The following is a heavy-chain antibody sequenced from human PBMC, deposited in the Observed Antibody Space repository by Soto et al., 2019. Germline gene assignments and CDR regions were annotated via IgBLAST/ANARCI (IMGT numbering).Heavy chain of an antibody. Sequence: QVQLQESGPGLVKPSQTLSLTCTVSGGSISSGGYYWSWIRQHPGKGLEWIGYIYYSGITYYNPSLKSRVTISVDTSKNQFSLKLSSVTAXXXXXXXXAXSVFPWGQGTLVTVSS. V-gene: IGHV4-31*03. J-gene: IGHJ5*02. CDR2: IYYSGIT. CDR3: AXSVFP. CDR1: GGSISSGGYY.